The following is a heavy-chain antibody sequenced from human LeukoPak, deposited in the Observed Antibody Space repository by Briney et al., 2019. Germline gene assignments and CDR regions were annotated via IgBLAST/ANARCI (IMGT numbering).Heavy chain of an antibody. CDR2: IYPGDSDT. CDR3: ARHAPPMTPTGVWFDP. V-gene: IGHV5-51*01. Sequence: GESLKISCKGSGYSFTSYWIGWVRQMPGKGLEWMGIIYPGDSDTRYSPSFQGQVTISADKSISTAYLQWSSLKASDTAMYYCARHAPPMTPTGVWFDPWGQGTLVTVSS. J-gene: IGHJ5*02. CDR1: GYSFTSYW.